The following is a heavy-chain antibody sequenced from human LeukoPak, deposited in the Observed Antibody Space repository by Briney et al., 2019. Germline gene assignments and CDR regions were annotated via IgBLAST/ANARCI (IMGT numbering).Heavy chain of an antibody. D-gene: IGHD2-2*01. CDR2: IIPILGIA. J-gene: IGHJ5*02. CDR3: ARVWRDCSSTSCYAQAGWFDP. V-gene: IGHV1-69*04. CDR1: GGTFSSYA. Sequence: GASVKVSCKASGGTFSSYAISWVQQAPGQGLEWMGRIIPILGIANYAQKFQGRVTITADKSTSTAYMELSSLRSEDTAVYYCARVWRDCSSTSCYAQAGWFDPWGQGTLVTVSS.